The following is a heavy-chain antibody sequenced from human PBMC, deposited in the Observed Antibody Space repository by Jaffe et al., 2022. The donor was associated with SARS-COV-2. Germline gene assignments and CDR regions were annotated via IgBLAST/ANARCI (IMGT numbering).Heavy chain of an antibody. CDR3: ARIDLGTTLFDY. D-gene: IGHD1-1*01. V-gene: IGHV4-59*08. J-gene: IGHJ4*02. CDR2: IYYSGST. Sequence: QVQLQESGPGLVKPSETLSLTCTVSGGSISSYYWSWIRQPPGKGLEWIGYIYYSGSTNYNPSLKSRVTISVDTSKNQFSLKLSSVTAADTAVYYCARIDLGTTLFDYWGQGTLVTVSS. CDR1: GGSISSYY.